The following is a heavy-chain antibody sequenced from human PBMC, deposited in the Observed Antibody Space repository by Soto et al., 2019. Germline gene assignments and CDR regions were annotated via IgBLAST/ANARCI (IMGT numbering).Heavy chain of an antibody. Sequence: QVQLQESGPGLVKPSETLSLTCTVSGGSISSYYWSWMRQPPGKQVEYIGYIHHSGRTTYNPFLKSRVAISVDASKNQFSLRLNSVNAADTAVYYCARHDPLTTVTSSPENLDYWGQGTLVTVSS. CDR3: ARHDPLTTVTSSPENLDY. V-gene: IGHV4-59*08. CDR1: GGSISSYY. J-gene: IGHJ4*02. D-gene: IGHD4-17*01. CDR2: IHHSGRT.